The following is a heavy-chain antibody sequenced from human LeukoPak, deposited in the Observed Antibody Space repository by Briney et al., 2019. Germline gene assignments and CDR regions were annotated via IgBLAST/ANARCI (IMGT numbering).Heavy chain of an antibody. CDR1: GYTFTSCG. Sequence: ASVKVSCKASGYTFTSCGINWVRQAPGQGLEWMGWISAYNGNTNYAQKLQGRVTMTTDTSTNTAYMDLRSLRSDDTAVYYCARAHYYGSGSYYIGVPDDWGQGTLVTVSS. D-gene: IGHD3-10*01. V-gene: IGHV1-18*01. CDR3: ARAHYYGSGSYYIGVPDD. J-gene: IGHJ4*02. CDR2: ISAYNGNT.